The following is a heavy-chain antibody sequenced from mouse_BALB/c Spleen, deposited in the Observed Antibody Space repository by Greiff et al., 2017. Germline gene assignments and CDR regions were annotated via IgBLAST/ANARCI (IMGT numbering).Heavy chain of an antibody. CDR3: ARGGERDY. CDR1: GYTFTSYW. V-gene: IGHV1S81*02. J-gene: IGHJ4*01. CDR2: INPSNGRT. Sequence: QVQLQQPGAELVKPGASVKLSCKASGYTFTSYWMHWVKQRPGQGLEWIGEINPSNGRTNYNEKFKSKATLTVDKSSSTAYMQLSSLTSEDSAVYYCARGGERDYWGQGTSVTDSS.